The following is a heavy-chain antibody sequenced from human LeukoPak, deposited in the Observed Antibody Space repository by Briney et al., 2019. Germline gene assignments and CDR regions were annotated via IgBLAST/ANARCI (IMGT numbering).Heavy chain of an antibody. CDR2: IYHSGST. Sequence: SETLSLTCAVSGAPISSNNWWWSWVRQPPGKGLEWIGEIYHSGSTNYNPSLKSRVNISVDTSKNQFSLKLSSVTAADTAVFYCARGLGGWTAHYFDYWGRGTLVTVSS. V-gene: IGHV4-4*02. CDR3: ARGLGGWTAHYFDY. J-gene: IGHJ4*02. CDR1: GAPISSNNW. D-gene: IGHD6-19*01.